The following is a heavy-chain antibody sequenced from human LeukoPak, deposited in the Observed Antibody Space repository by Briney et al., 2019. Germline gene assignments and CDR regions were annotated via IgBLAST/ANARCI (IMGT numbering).Heavy chain of an antibody. CDR3: ASQGY. CDR1: GFTFNNYW. CDR2: IKQDGSEK. J-gene: IGHJ4*02. V-gene: IGHV3-7*02. Sequence: GGSLRLSCAASGFTFNNYWMSWVRQAPGRGLEWVANIKQDGSEKNYVDSVKGRFTISRGNAKNALYLQMNSLRAEDTAVYHCASQGYWGQGTLVTISS.